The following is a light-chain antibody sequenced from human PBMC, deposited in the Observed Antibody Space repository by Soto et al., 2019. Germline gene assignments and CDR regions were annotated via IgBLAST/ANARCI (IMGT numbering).Light chain of an antibody. CDR1: QSVSSSY. CDR3: QQYGRSPRA. Sequence: EIVLTQSPGTLSLSPGERATLSCRASQSVSSSYLAWYQQKPGQAPRLLIYGASSRATGIPDRFSGSGSGTHFTLTLSRLEPEDFALYSCQQYGRSPRAFGQATTVDI. V-gene: IGKV3-20*01. CDR2: GAS. J-gene: IGKJ1*01.